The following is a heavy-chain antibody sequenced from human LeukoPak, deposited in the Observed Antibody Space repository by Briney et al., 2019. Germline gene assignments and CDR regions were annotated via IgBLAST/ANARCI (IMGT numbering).Heavy chain of an antibody. D-gene: IGHD3-3*01. Sequence: SETLSLTCTVSGGSISSYYWSWIRQPPGKGLEWIGYIYYSGSTNYNPSLKSRVTISVDTSKNQFSLKLSSVIAADTAVYYCASSPKRYYDFWSGYSYYYYGMDVWGQGTTVTVSS. CDR1: GGSISSYY. V-gene: IGHV4-59*01. J-gene: IGHJ6*02. CDR2: IYYSGST. CDR3: ASSPKRYYDFWSGYSYYYYGMDV.